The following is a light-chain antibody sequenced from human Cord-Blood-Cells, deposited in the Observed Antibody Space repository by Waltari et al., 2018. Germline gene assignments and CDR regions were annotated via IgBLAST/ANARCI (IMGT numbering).Light chain of an antibody. J-gene: IGLJ2*01. CDR3: SSYAGSNNVVV. Sequence: QSAPTQPPSASGSPGQSVTISCTGTSSDVGGYNYVSWYQQHPGKAPKLMIYEVSKRPSGVPDRFSGSKSGNTASLTVSGLQAEDEADYYCSSYAGSNNVVVFGGGTKLTVL. CDR1: SSDVGGYNY. CDR2: EVS. V-gene: IGLV2-8*01.